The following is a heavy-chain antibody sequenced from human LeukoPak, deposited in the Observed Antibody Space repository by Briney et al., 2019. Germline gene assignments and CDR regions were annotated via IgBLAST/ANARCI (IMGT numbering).Heavy chain of an antibody. CDR3: ARDIGDYDILTGYYGAFDI. V-gene: IGHV4-59*01. Sequence: SETLSLNCTVSGGSISSYYWSWIRQPPGKGLEWIGYIYYSGSTNYNPSLKSRVTISVDTSKNQFSLKLSSVTAADTAVYYCARDIGDYDILTGYYGAFDIWGQGTMVTVSS. J-gene: IGHJ3*02. CDR1: GGSISSYY. CDR2: IYYSGST. D-gene: IGHD3-9*01.